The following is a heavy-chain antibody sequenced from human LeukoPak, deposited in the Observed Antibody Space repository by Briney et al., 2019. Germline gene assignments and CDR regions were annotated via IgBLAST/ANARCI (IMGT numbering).Heavy chain of an antibody. CDR1: GGSISSGDYY. CDR2: IFYSGST. V-gene: IGHV4-30-4*08. Sequence: SQTLSLTCTVSGGSISSGDYYWSWIRQPPGKGLEWIGYIFYSGSTYYNPSLKSRVTISVDTSKNQFSLKLSSVTAADTAVYYCARSTSWYIWYFDLWGRGTLVTVSS. CDR3: ARSTSWYIWYFDL. J-gene: IGHJ2*01. D-gene: IGHD6-13*01.